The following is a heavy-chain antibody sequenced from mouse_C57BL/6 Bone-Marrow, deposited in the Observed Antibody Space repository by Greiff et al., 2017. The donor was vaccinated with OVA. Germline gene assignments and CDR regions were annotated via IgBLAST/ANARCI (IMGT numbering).Heavy chain of an antibody. CDR1: GYTFTSYT. J-gene: IGHJ3*01. CDR3: AYSNFWFAY. V-gene: IGHV1-4*01. D-gene: IGHD2-5*01. CDR2: INPSSGYT. Sequence: VKLMESGAELARPGASVKMSCKASGYTFTSYTMHWVKQRPGQGLEWIGYINPSSGYTKYNQKFKDKATLTADKSSSTAYMQLSSLTSEDSAVYYCAYSNFWFAYWGQGTLVTVSA.